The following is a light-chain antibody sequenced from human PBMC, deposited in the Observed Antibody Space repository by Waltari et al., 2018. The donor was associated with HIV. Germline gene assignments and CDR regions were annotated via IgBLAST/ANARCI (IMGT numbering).Light chain of an antibody. CDR3: QSYDSRLSAWV. Sequence: QSVLTQPPSVSGAPGQRVTISCTGSNSNIGSTYAVHWYQPLPGKAPKLLIYANNNRPSGVPDRFSGSKSGASASLAITGLQAEDEADYSCQSYDSRLSAWVFGGGTKVTVL. J-gene: IGLJ3*02. V-gene: IGLV1-40*01. CDR2: ANN. CDR1: NSNIGSTYA.